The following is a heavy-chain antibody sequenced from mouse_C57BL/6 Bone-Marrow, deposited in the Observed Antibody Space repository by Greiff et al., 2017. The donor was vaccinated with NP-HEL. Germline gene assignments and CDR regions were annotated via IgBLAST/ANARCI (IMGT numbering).Heavy chain of an antibody. D-gene: IGHD2-10*01. CDR2: IWWDDDK. J-gene: IGHJ3*01. V-gene: IGHV8-8*01. CDR3: APYYGNYEGDWFAY. Sequence: QVTLKVSGPGILQPSQTLSLTCSFSGFSLSTFGMGVGWIRQPSGQGLEWLAHIWWDDDKYYNPALKSRLTISKDTSKNQVFLKIANVDTADTATYYCAPYYGNYEGDWFAYWGQGTLVTVSA. CDR1: GFSLSTFGMG.